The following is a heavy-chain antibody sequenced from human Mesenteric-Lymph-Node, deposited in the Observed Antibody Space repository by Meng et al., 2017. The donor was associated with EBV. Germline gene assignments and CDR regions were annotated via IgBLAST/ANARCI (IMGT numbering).Heavy chain of an antibody. CDR3: ATYVGGQSYFFDN. CDR1: GGSIRSDY. CDR2: IYYGGSP. D-gene: IGHD3-10*01. Sequence: QGLVQELGPGPVMPTASLALTCICSGGSIRSDYRGWIRQPPGKGLEWIGCIYYGGSPNYNPSLKSRVTISADTSKKQFSLNLSSVTAADTAVYYCATYVGGQSYFFDNWGQGTLVTVSS. V-gene: IGHV4-59*03. J-gene: IGHJ4*02.